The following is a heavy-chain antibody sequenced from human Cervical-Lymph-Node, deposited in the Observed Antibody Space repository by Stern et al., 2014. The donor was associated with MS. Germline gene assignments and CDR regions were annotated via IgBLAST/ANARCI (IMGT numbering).Heavy chain of an antibody. CDR3: ARHYSSSSSADY. CDR2: CNPGASDT. CDR1: GYSFTNYW. J-gene: IGHJ4*02. D-gene: IGHD6-6*01. V-gene: IGHV5-51*01. Sequence: VQLLQSGVEVKKPGESLKISCKGSGYSFTNYWIGWVRQMPGKGLEWMGICNPGASDTRYTPPFQGQVTVSANKSTNTAYLQWSSLKTSDTAMYYCARHYSSSSSADYWGQGTLVTVSS.